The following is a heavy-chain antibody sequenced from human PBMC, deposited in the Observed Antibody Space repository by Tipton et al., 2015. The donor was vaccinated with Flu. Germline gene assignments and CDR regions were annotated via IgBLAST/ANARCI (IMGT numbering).Heavy chain of an antibody. CDR3: ARGLSGSGSYQRRYFDS. Sequence: TLSLTCSLSADSISSDYYWGWIRQPPGKGLEWIGNIFRTGTTYRNPSLKSRVAISVDTSKNQFSLKLTSVTAADTAVYYCARGLSGSGSYQRRYFDSWGQGTLVTVSS. V-gene: IGHV4-38-2*02. J-gene: IGHJ4*02. CDR1: ADSISSDYY. CDR2: IFRTGTT. D-gene: IGHD3-10*01.